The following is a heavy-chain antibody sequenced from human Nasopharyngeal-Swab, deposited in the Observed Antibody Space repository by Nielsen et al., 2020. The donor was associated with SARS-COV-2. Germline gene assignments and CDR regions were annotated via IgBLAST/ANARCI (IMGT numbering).Heavy chain of an antibody. CDR2: IGTAGDT. V-gene: IGHV3-13*01. CDR1: GFTFSSYD. J-gene: IGHJ3*02. D-gene: IGHD3-22*01. CDR3: ARVRGYYYDSSGYSNDAFDI. Sequence: GESLKISCAASGFTFSSYDVHWVRQATGKGLEWVSAIGTAGDTYYPGSVKGRFTISRENAKNSLYLQMNSLRAEDTAVYYCARVRGYYYDSSGYSNDAFDIWGQGTMVTVSS.